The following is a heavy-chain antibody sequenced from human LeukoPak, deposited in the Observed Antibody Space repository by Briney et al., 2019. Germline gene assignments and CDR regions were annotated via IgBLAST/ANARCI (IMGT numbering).Heavy chain of an antibody. CDR1: GFTFSSYG. CDR3: ATGPQIREPAY. CDR2: IWYDGSNK. D-gene: IGHD1-26*01. Sequence: GGSLRLSCAASGFTFSSYGMHWVRQAPGKGVEWVAVIWYDGSNKYYADCVKGRFTISRDNSKNTLYLQMNSLRPEDTAVYYCATGPQIREPAYWGQGTLVTVSS. V-gene: IGHV3-33*01. J-gene: IGHJ4*02.